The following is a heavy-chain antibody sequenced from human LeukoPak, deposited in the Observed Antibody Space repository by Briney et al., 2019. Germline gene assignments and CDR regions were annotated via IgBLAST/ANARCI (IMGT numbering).Heavy chain of an antibody. CDR2: IYYSVST. J-gene: IGHJ3*02. CDR3: ARPPVEVTLDGFDI. Sequence: SETLSLTCTVSGGSVRITTYYWGWIRQPPGQGLEWIGSIYYSVSTYYNPSLKSRLTMSVDTSKNQFSLKLSSVTAADTAVYYCARPPVEVTLDGFDIWGQGTMVTVSS. D-gene: IGHD1-26*01. V-gene: IGHV4-39*01. CDR1: GGSVRITTYY.